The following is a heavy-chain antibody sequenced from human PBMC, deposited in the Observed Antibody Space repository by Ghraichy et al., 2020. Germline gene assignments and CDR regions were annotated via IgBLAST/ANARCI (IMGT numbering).Heavy chain of an antibody. CDR1: GGSVTSSPYY. CDR3: ARNGPSGSYFYYYAMDV. V-gene: IGHV4-39*01. CDR2: IDYSGNT. D-gene: IGHD1-26*01. J-gene: IGHJ6*02. Sequence: SETLSLTCTVSGGSVTSSPYYWGWIRQPPGKGLEWIGSIDYSGNTYYKSSLKSRVAILVDTSKNQFSLQLNSVTAADPAVYYCARNGPSGSYFYYYAMDVWGQGTTVTVSS.